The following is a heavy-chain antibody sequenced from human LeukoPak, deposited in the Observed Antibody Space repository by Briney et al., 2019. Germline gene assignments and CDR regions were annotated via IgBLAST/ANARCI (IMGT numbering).Heavy chain of an antibody. J-gene: IGHJ2*01. CDR3: AKDRDDYGDFWYFDL. CDR2: ISGSGGST. Sequence: QAGGSLRLSCAASGFTFSSYAMSWVRQAPGKGLEWVSAISGSGGSTYYADSVKGRFTISRDNSKNTLYLQMNSLRAEDTAVYYCAKDRDDYGDFWYFDLWGRGTLVTVSS. D-gene: IGHD4-17*01. V-gene: IGHV3-23*01. CDR1: GFTFSSYA.